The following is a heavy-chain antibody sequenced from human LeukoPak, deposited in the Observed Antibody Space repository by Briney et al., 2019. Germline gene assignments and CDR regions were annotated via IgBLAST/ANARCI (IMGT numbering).Heavy chain of an antibody. Sequence: GGSLRLSCAASGFSFSIYAMNWVRQAPGKGLEWVLGISGRGGSTYYVDSVKGRFTISRDNSKNTLYLQMNSLRAEHTAVYYCAKDRDYEQWLVPTNFDLWGQGTLVTVSS. CDR3: AKDRDYEQWLVPTNFDL. V-gene: IGHV3-23*01. J-gene: IGHJ4*02. CDR1: GFSFSIYA. D-gene: IGHD6-19*01. CDR2: ISGRGGST.